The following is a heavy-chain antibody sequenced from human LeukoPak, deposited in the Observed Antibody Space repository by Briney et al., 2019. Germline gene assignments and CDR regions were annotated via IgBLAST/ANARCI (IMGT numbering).Heavy chain of an antibody. Sequence: SETLSLTCTVSGGSISSSSYYWGWIRQPPGKGLEWIGSIYYSGSTYYNPSLKSRVTISVDTSKNQFSLKLSSVTAADTAVYYCARSYYGSESLYGMDVWGQGTTVTVSS. V-gene: IGHV4-39*07. CDR1: GGSISSSSYY. CDR2: IYYSGST. CDR3: ARSYYGSESLYGMDV. J-gene: IGHJ6*02. D-gene: IGHD3-10*01.